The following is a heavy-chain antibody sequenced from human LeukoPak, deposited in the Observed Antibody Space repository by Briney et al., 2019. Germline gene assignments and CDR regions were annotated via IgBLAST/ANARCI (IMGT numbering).Heavy chain of an antibody. CDR3: ARLYQQSRWKYYYYYMDV. CDR1: GASFSTNY. CDR2: VFDSGST. V-gene: IGHV4-59*01. J-gene: IGHJ6*03. Sequence: SETLSLTCSVSGASFSTNYWSWIRQPPGRGLEWIGYVFDSGSTNYNPSLKSRVTISVDTSTKQFSLRLSSVTAADTAVYYCARLYQQSRWKYYYYYMDVWGKGTAVTVSS. D-gene: IGHD6-13*01.